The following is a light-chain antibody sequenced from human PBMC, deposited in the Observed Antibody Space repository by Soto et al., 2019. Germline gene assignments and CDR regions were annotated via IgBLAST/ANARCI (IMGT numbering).Light chain of an antibody. J-gene: IGKJ4*01. CDR2: AAS. Sequence: DMQITLCPSSVSASVGDSVTITCGASQGISSCLAWYQPKPGKASKLLIYAASSLQSGVPSRFSGSGSGTDFTLTISSMQPEDFATYYCQQANSLPLTLGGGTKV. CDR1: QGISSC. V-gene: IGKV1-12*01. CDR3: QQANSLPLT.